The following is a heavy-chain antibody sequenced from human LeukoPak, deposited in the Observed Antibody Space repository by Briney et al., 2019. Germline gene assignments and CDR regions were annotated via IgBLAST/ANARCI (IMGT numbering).Heavy chain of an antibody. CDR2: VNAGNGDT. D-gene: IGHD2-2*01. J-gene: IGHJ4*02. CDR1: GYTFTSYA. Sequence: ASVKVSCKASGYTFTSYAMHWVRQAPGQRLEWMGWVNAGNGDTKYSQKFQGRVTITRDTSASTAYMELSSLRSEDTAVYYCARTVVVVPAATYYFDYWGQGTLVTDSS. V-gene: IGHV1-3*01. CDR3: ARTVVVVPAATYYFDY.